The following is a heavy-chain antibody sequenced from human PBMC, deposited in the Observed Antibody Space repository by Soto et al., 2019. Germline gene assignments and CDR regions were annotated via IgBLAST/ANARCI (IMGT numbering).Heavy chain of an antibody. D-gene: IGHD3-22*01. Sequence: GGSLRLSCAASGFTFNAYAMHWVRQAPGRGLVWVSDIDGGGTGTYYADSVKGRFTISRDNSRNTLYLEMTSLRAEDTAGYYWAKGDSCGYYHYCMGVWGQGTTVTVSS. CDR1: GFTFNAYA. CDR3: AKGDSCGYYHYCMGV. V-gene: IGHV3-23*01. J-gene: IGHJ6*02. CDR2: IDGGGTGT.